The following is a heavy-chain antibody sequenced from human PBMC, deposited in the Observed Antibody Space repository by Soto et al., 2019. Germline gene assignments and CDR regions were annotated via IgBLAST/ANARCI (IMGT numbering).Heavy chain of an antibody. CDR1: GFSLNTRGVG. J-gene: IGHJ4*02. CDR3: AYGPVVWGSGWNFDC. D-gene: IGHD6-19*01. Sequence: QITLKESGPTLVIPTQTLTLTCTFSGFSLNTRGVGVGWIRQPPGKALEWVALIHWDDEKRYSPSLRNTLTITKDTSKNQVVRIMTNMDPVDTATYYGAYGPVVWGSGWNFDCWGQGILVTVSS. CDR2: IHWDDEK. V-gene: IGHV2-5*02.